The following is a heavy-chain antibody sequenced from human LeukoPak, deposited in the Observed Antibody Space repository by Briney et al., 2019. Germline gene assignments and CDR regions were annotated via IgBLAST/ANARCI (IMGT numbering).Heavy chain of an antibody. D-gene: IGHD4-11*01. J-gene: IGHJ4*02. CDR1: GFTFDDYG. CDR2: INWNGGNT. V-gene: IGHV3-20*04. Sequence: GGSLRLSCAASGFTFDDYGMTWVRQAPGKGLDWVSGINWNGGNTGYADSVKGRFTISRDNAQNSLYLQMNSLRAEDTALYYCARVASNYDFDCWGQGTQVSVSS. CDR3: ARVASNYDFDC.